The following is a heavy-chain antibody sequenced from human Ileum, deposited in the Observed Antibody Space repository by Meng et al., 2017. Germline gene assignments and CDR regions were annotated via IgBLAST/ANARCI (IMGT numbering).Heavy chain of an antibody. CDR3: AKYVQAPIRLFDP. CDR1: GFTLSDYY. J-gene: IGHJ5*02. D-gene: IGHD3-10*02. CDR2: IGASGSPT. V-gene: IGHV3-23*01. Sequence: GGSLRLSCAASGFTLSDYYMDWVRQAPGQGLEWVAVIGASGSPTYYADSVKGRFTISRDNSKNTLFLQMNSLRADDTAVYYCAKYVQAPIRLFDPWGHGTVVTVSS.